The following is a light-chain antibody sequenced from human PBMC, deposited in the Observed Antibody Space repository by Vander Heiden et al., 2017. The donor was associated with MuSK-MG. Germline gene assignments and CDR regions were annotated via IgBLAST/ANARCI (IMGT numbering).Light chain of an antibody. Sequence: DIVLTQSPATLSLSPGERATLSCRASQSVSSYLAWYQQKPGQAPRLLLYDASNRATGIPARFSGSGSGTDFTLTIRSIEPEDFAVYYGQQRSNGPSTFGGGTKVEIK. CDR1: QSVSSY. CDR3: QQRSNGPST. CDR2: DAS. J-gene: IGKJ4*01. V-gene: IGKV3-11*01.